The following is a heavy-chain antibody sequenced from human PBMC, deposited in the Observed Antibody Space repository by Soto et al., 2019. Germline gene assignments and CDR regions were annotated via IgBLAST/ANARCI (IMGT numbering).Heavy chain of an antibody. D-gene: IGHD1-1*01. Sequence: QVQLVQSGAEVKKPGSSVRVPCKASGDTFSRYTVNWVRQAPRQGLEWMGGIIPRFGTTNFAPTLQGRVTITADASTNTVYMELSSLRSEDTALYFCARGRGLYNSGRSQLDYWGQGTLVTVSS. V-gene: IGHV1-69*01. CDR3: ARGRGLYNSGRSQLDY. J-gene: IGHJ4*02. CDR1: GDTFSRYT. CDR2: IIPRFGTT.